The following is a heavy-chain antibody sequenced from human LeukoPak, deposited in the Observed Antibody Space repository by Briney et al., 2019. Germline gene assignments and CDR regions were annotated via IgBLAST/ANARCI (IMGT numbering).Heavy chain of an antibody. J-gene: IGHJ5*02. CDR3: ARDFYCSGGSCYLYNWFDP. Sequence: PSETLSLTCTVSGGSISSYYWSWIRQPAGKGLEWIGRIYTSGSTNYNPSLKSRVTMSVDTSKNQFSLKLSSVTAADTAVYYCARDFYCSGGSCYLYNWFDPWGQGTLVTVSS. CDR2: IYTSGST. CDR1: GGSISSYY. D-gene: IGHD2-15*01. V-gene: IGHV4-4*07.